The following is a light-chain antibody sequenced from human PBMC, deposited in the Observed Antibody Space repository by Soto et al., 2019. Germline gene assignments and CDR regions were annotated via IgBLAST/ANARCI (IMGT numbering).Light chain of an antibody. V-gene: IGKV3-11*01. CDR1: QGVSSY. Sequence: EIVLTQSPATPSLSPGERATLSCRASQGVSSYLAWYQQKPGQAPRLLIYDASNRATGIPARFSGSGSGTDFTLTISNLEPEDFAVYSCQQRGNWPPTFGQGTKLEIK. CDR2: DAS. J-gene: IGKJ2*01. CDR3: QQRGNWPPT.